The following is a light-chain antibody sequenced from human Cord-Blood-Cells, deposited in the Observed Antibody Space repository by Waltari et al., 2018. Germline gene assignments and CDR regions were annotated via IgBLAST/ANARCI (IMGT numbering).Light chain of an antibody. CDR2: KAS. CDR1: KSISSW. V-gene: IGKV1-5*03. Sequence: DIQRTQSPSTLSASVGDRVPITCRVSKSISSWLAWYQQKPGKAPKLLIYKASSLESVVPSRFSGSGSGTEFTLTISSLQPDDFATYYCQQYNSYPVTFGQGTKVEIK. J-gene: IGKJ1*01. CDR3: QQYNSYPVT.